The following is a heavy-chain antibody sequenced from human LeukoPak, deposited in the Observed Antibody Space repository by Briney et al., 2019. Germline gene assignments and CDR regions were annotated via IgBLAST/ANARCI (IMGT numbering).Heavy chain of an antibody. CDR3: VKGVDTAMYDAFDI. J-gene: IGHJ3*02. CDR1: GFTFSSYA. CDR2: ISSNGGST. V-gene: IGHV3-64D*09. D-gene: IGHD5-18*01. Sequence: GGSLRLSCSASGFTFSSYAMHWVRQAPGKGLEYVSTISSNGGSTYYADSVKGRFTISRDNSKNTLHLQMSSLRAEDTAVYYCVKGVDTAMYDAFDIWGQGTMVTVSS.